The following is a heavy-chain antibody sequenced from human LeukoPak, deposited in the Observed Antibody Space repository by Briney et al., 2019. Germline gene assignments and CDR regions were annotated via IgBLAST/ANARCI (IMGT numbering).Heavy chain of an antibody. CDR3: ARDRAVRYFDY. J-gene: IGHJ4*02. D-gene: IGHD3-16*02. CDR1: GFTFSSYA. Sequence: GGSLRLSCAASGFTFSSYAMSWVRQAPGKGLEWVSTVSGSGGSTYYADSVKGRLTISRDNSKNTLYLEMNSLRAEDTAVYYCARDRAVRYFDYWGQGTLVTVSS. V-gene: IGHV3-23*01. CDR2: VSGSGGST.